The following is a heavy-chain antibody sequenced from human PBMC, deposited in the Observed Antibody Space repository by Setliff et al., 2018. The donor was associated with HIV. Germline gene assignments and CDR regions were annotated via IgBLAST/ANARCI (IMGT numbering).Heavy chain of an antibody. CDR2: IDHSGST. J-gene: IGHJ4*02. CDR3: ARGLNYYGSGSYLPLGY. CDR1: GGSFNDYY. D-gene: IGHD3-10*01. V-gene: IGHV4-34*01. Sequence: SETLSLTCAVYGGSFNDYYWTWIRQPPGKGLEWIGEIDHSGSTKYHASRKSRVTISIDTSKNQISLQLSSLTAADTAVYYCARGLNYYGSGSYLPLGYWGQGTLVTVSS.